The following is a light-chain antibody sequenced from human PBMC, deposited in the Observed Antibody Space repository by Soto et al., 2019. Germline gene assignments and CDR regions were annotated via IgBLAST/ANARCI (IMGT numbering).Light chain of an antibody. CDR2: GAS. Sequence: EIVLTQSPGTLSLSPGERATLSCRASQSVSSSYLAWYQQKPGQAHRLLIYGASRRATGIPDRFSGSGSGTDFTLTISRLEPEDFAVYYCQQYGTSPPWTFGQGTKVDI. J-gene: IGKJ1*01. V-gene: IGKV3-20*01. CDR1: QSVSSSY. CDR3: QQYGTSPPWT.